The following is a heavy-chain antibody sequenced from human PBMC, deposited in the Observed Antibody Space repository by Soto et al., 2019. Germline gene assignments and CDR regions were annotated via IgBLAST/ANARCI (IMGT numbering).Heavy chain of an antibody. J-gene: IGHJ6*02. CDR2: TYYRSKWYN. CDR3: ARVTESSSPTYYYYGMDV. CDR1: GDSVSSNSAA. V-gene: IGHV6-1*01. Sequence: QSQTLSLTCAISGDSVSSNSAAWNWIRQSPSRGLEWLGRTYYRSKWYNDYAVSVKSRITINPDTSKNQFSLQLNSVTPEDTAVYYCARVTESSSPTYYYYGMDVWGQGTTVTVSS. D-gene: IGHD6-6*01.